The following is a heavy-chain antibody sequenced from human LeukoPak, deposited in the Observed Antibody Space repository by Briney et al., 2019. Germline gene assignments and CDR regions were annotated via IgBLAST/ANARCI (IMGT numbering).Heavy chain of an antibody. D-gene: IGHD5-18*01. J-gene: IGHJ1*01. CDR1: GFTFSSYG. Sequence: PGRSLRLSCAASGFTFSSYGMHWVRQAPGKGLEWVAVISYDGSNKYYADSVKGRFTISRDNSKNTLYLQMNSLRAEDTAVYYCAKDMGSYGYRYFQHWGQGTLVTVSS. CDR2: ISYDGSNK. CDR3: AKDMGSYGYRYFQH. V-gene: IGHV3-30*18.